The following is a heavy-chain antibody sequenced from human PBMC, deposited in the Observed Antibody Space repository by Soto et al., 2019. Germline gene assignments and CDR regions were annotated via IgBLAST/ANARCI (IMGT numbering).Heavy chain of an antibody. CDR1: GGTFSSYT. V-gene: IGHV1-69*02. J-gene: IGHJ6*02. D-gene: IGHD2-15*01. CDR3: ARALKGYCSGGSCYYYGMDV. CDR2: IIPILGIA. Sequence: SVKVSCKASGGTFSSYTISWVRQAPGQGLEWMGRIIPILGIANYAQKFQGRVTITADKSTSTAYMELSSLRSEDTAVYYCARALKGYCSGGSCYYYGMDVWGQGTTVTVSS.